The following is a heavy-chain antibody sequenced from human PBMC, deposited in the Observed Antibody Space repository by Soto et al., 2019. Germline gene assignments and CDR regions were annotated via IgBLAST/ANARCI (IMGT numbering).Heavy chain of an antibody. CDR3: ARHPSYWVVVTAIPFDP. CDR1: GGSISSSSYY. J-gene: IGHJ5*02. Sequence: QLQLQESGPGLVKPSETLSLTCTVSGGSISSSSYYWGWIRQPPGKGLEWIGSIYYSGSTYYNPSLKSRVTISVDTSKNQFSLKLSSVTAADTAVYYCARHPSYWVVVTAIPFDPWGQGTLVTVSS. V-gene: IGHV4-39*01. CDR2: IYYSGST. D-gene: IGHD2-21*02.